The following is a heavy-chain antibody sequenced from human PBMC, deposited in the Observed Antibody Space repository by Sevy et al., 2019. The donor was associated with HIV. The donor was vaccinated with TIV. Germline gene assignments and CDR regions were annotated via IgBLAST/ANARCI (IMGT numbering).Heavy chain of an antibody. CDR1: GFTFFAYT. J-gene: IGHJ6*02. D-gene: IGHD3-3*02. Sequence: GGSLRLSCAASGFTFFAYTMHWVRQAPGKGLEWVALITYDINNKYYADSVKGRFTISRDNSKNTLNLQMNSLRPEDTAVYYCARELASSGNGLDVWGQGTTVTVSS. V-gene: IGHV3-30-3*01. CDR3: ARELASSGNGLDV. CDR2: ITYDINNK.